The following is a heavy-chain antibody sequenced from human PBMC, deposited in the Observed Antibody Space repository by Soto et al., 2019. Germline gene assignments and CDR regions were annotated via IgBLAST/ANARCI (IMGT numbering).Heavy chain of an antibody. CDR1: GFTFSGSA. D-gene: IGHD4-17*01. CDR2: IRSKANSYAT. Sequence: VQLVESGGGLVLAGGSLKLSCAAYGFTFSGSAMHWVRQASGKGLEWVGRIRSKANSYATAYAASVKGRFTISRDDSNNTAYLQLNSLKTEDTAVYYCTRPDGAQRGVDYWGQGTLVTVSS. V-gene: IGHV3-73*02. CDR3: TRPDGAQRGVDY. J-gene: IGHJ4*02.